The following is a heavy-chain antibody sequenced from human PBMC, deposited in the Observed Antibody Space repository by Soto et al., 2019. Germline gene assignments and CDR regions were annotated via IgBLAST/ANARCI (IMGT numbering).Heavy chain of an antibody. CDR1: GFTFSSYS. CDR2: ISSSSSTI. CDR3: ARADSGYAHGYYYYGMDV. V-gene: IGHV3-48*01. Sequence: GFLRLSCAASGFTFSSYSMNWVRQAPGKGLDWVSYISSSSSTIYYADSVKGRFTISRDNAKNSLYLQMNSLRAEDTAVYYCARADSGYAHGYYYYGMDVWGQGTTVTVSS. D-gene: IGHD5-12*01. J-gene: IGHJ6*02.